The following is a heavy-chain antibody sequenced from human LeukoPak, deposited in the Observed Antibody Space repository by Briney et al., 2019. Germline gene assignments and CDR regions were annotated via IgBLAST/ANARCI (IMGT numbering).Heavy chain of an antibody. J-gene: IGHJ4*02. V-gene: IGHV3-30-3*01. CDR2: ISYDGSNK. Sequence: GGSLRLSCAASGFTFSSYAMHWVRQAPGKGLEWVAVISYDGSNKYYADSVKGRFTISKDNSNNMVFLQMDRLRAEDTAVYYCARESIAVAGTFDYWGQGTLVTVSS. CDR3: ARESIAVAGTFDY. CDR1: GFTFSSYA. D-gene: IGHD6-19*01.